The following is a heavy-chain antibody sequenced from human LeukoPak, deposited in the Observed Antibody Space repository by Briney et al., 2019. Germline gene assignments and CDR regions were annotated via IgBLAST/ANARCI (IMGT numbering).Heavy chain of an antibody. D-gene: IGHD3-22*01. Sequence: ASVKVSCKTSGYTFTTYGISWVRQDPGQGLEWLGWINPNSGGTNYAQKFQGRVTMTRDTSISTAYMELSRLKSDDTAFYYCAKYYYDSYEGYYFDYWGQGTLVTVSS. J-gene: IGHJ4*02. CDR3: AKYYYDSYEGYYFDY. V-gene: IGHV1-2*02. CDR2: INPNSGGT. CDR1: GYTFTTYG.